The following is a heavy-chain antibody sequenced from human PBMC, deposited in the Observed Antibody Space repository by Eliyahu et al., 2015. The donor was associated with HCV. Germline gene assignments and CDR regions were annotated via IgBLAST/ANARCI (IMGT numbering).Heavy chain of an antibody. CDR1: GYTXTDYD. CDR3: ARAGKWLVPL. J-gene: IGHJ4*02. D-gene: IGHD6-19*01. Sequence: QVQLVQSGAEVKKXGASVKVSCKXSGYTXTDYDIHXVRXAPGQGLEWMXWSNPNTGDTKHPQKFKGRVTMTRDTSITTAYMELSRLTSDDTAVYYCARAGKWLVPLWGPGTLVIVSS. CDR2: SNPNTGDT. V-gene: IGHV1-2*02.